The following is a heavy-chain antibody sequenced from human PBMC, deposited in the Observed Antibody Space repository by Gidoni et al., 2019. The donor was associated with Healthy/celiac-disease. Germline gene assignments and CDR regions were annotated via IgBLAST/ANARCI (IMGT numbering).Heavy chain of an antibody. CDR3: ARSQFPYSGSYYY. D-gene: IGHD1-26*01. Sequence: QVLLVQSGAEVNKPGASVKVACMASGYNFTGYYMHWVRQAPGQGLEWMGWINPNSGGTNYAQKFQGRVTMTRDTSISTAYMELSRLRSDDTAVYYCARSQFPYSGSYYYWGQGTLVTVSS. J-gene: IGHJ4*02. CDR2: INPNSGGT. CDR1: GYNFTGYY. V-gene: IGHV1-2*02.